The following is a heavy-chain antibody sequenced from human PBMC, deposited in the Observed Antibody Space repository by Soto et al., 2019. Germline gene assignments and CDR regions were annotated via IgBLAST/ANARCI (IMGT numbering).Heavy chain of an antibody. J-gene: IGHJ4*02. CDR2: INPNGDTT. D-gene: IGHD6-13*01. Sequence: QVQLVQSGAEVRNTGASVKLSCKASGYTFNMYYMHWVRQAPGQGLEWMGVINPNGDTTTYAQRFQGRLTMTRDTATSTVYMDLTSLRSEDTAVYYCAREGAAAARMFDNWGQGTLVTVSS. V-gene: IGHV1-46*02. CDR1: GYTFNMYY. CDR3: AREGAAAARMFDN.